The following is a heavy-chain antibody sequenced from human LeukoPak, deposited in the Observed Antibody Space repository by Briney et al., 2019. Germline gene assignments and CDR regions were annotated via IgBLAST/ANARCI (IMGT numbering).Heavy chain of an antibody. Sequence: SETLSLTCAVYGGSFSGYYWSWIRQPPGKGLEWIGEINHSGSTNYNPSLKSRVTISVDTSKNQFSLKLSSVTAADTAVYYCAREEEVFSDSSGYHDAFDIWGQGTMVTVSS. V-gene: IGHV4-34*01. CDR2: INHSGST. D-gene: IGHD3-22*01. CDR3: AREEEVFSDSSGYHDAFDI. J-gene: IGHJ3*02. CDR1: GGSFSGYY.